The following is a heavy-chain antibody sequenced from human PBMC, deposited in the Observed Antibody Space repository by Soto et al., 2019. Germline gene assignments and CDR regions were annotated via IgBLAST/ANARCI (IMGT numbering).Heavy chain of an antibody. CDR1: GGSISSGGYY. CDR3: ARLSAITLFRGAFGMDV. D-gene: IGHD3-10*01. Sequence: QVQLQESGPGLVKPSQTLSLSCTVSGGSISSGGYYWSWIRQHPGKGLEWMGYIYNTGRTDYNPSLESRVTISLDTSKSQFSLQLTSVTAADTAVYYCARLSAITLFRGAFGMDVWGQGTTVTVSS. CDR2: IYNTGRT. V-gene: IGHV4-31*03. J-gene: IGHJ6*02.